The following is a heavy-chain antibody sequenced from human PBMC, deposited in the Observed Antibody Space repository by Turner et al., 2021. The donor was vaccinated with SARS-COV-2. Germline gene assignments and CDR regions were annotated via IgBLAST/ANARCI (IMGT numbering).Heavy chain of an antibody. D-gene: IGHD3-22*01. V-gene: IGHV3-7*01. CDR3: ARDIVVFTHAFDI. J-gene: IGHJ3*02. CDR1: GFTFSIYW. Sequence: EVQLVESGGALVQPGGSLRLSCAASGFTFSIYWISWVRQAPGKGLEWVANIKQDGSEKYYVDSVKGRFTISRDNAKNSLYLQMNSLRAEDTAVYYCARDIVVFTHAFDIWGQGTMVTVSS. CDR2: IKQDGSEK.